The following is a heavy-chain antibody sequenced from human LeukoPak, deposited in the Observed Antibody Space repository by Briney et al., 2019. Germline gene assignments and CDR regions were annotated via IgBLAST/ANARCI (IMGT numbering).Heavy chain of an antibody. CDR3: ESSITRAGGS. D-gene: IGHD2-21*01. J-gene: IGHJ5*02. CDR2: IRSKDQNSAT. CDR1: GFTFSSYS. Sequence: GSLRLSCAASGFTFSSYSMNWVRQASGKGLEWVGRIRSKDQNSATAYAESVKGRFTISRDDSKNMAYLQMNSLRIEDTAVYYCESSITRAGGSWGQGTLVTVSS. V-gene: IGHV3-73*01.